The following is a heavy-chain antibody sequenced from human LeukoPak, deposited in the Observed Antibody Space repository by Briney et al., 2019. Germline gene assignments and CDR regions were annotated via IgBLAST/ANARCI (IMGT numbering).Heavy chain of an antibody. Sequence: GRSPRLSCAASRLTITNYAIPWVRQAPGKGLDWVAVVSFDGSDKYYTDSVRGRFIISRDNSKNTLYLQMNSLTPEDTAVYYCARDRALGYFDLWGRGTLVTVSS. V-gene: IGHV3-30*04. CDR3: ARDRALGYFDL. J-gene: IGHJ2*01. D-gene: IGHD3-10*01. CDR2: VSFDGSDK. CDR1: RLTITNYA.